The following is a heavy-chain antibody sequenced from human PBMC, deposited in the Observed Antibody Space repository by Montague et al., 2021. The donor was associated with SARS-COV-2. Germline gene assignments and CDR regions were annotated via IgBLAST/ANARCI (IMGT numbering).Heavy chain of an antibody. J-gene: IGHJ6*02. D-gene: IGHD4-11*01. Sequence: SETLSLTCAVYGGSFSGYYWSWIRQPPGKGLEWIGEITHSGSTNYNPSLKSRVTISLDTSTNQFSLKLSSVTAADTAVYYCARARFDSNPYYYYGMDVWGQGTTVAVSS. CDR2: ITHSGST. V-gene: IGHV4-34*01. CDR1: GGSFSGYY. CDR3: ARARFDSNPYYYYGMDV.